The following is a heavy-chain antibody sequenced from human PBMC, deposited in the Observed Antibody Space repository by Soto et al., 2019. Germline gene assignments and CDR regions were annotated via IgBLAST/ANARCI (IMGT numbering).Heavy chain of an antibody. CDR2: IIPIFRTA. D-gene: IGHD2-15*01. Sequence: QVQLVQSGAEVKKPGSSVKVSCKASGGTFSSYAISWVRQAPGQGLEWMGGIIPIFRTADYAQKFQGRVTMTAVESASTADMELSRLRSEDTAVYYCASVETQRYYSGMDVWGQGTTVTVSS. CDR1: GGTFSSYA. J-gene: IGHJ6*02. CDR3: ASVETQRYYSGMDV. V-gene: IGHV1-69*12.